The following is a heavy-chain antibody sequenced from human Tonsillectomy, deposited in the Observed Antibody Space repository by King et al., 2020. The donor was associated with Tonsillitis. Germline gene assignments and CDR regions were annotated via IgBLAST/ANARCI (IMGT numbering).Heavy chain of an antibody. CDR1: GFIVSTKY. CDR2: IYSVGST. V-gene: IGHV3-53*01. CDR3: ARDIGFGYFDY. D-gene: IGHD2-15*01. Sequence: VQLVESGGGLIQPGGSLRLSCAASGFIVSTKYMSWVRQAPGTGLEWVSIIYSVGSTYYADSVKGRFTISRDNSKNTVYLQMNSLRAEDTAVYYCARDIGFGYFDYWGQGTLVTVSS. J-gene: IGHJ4*02.